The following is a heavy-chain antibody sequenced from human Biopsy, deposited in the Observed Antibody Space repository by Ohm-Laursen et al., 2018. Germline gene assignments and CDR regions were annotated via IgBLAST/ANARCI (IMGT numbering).Heavy chain of an antibody. V-gene: IGHV1-2*02. CDR3: ARDPYCSGGNCYSPLDH. CDR2: IDPDSGRT. D-gene: IGHD2-15*01. CDR1: GYTFSLYH. J-gene: IGHJ4*02. Sequence: ASVKVSCKASGYTFSLYHIHWVRQAPGQGLEWTGWIDPDSGRTSFGQNFQGRVTMTSDTSTGTAYLELTRLRSDDTAVYYCARDPYCSGGNCYSPLDHWGQGTLVTVSA.